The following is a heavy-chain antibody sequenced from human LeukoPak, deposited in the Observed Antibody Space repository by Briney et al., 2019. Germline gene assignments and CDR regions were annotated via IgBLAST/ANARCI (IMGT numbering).Heavy chain of an antibody. D-gene: IGHD3/OR15-3a*01. CDR3: ARPGGLVEYFQH. CDR1: GFTFSTYG. CDR2: IWPDGSYK. Sequence: AGGSLRLSCATSGFTFSTYGVHWVRQAPGKGLEWVAAIWPDGSYKYYADSVKGRFTISRDNAKNSLYLQMNSLRAEDTAVYYCARPGGLVEYFQHWGQGTLVTVSS. V-gene: IGHV3-33*01. J-gene: IGHJ1*01.